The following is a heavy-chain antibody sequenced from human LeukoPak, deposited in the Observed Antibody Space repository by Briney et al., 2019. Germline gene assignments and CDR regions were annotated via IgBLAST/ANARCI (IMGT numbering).Heavy chain of an antibody. CDR1: GGSFSGYY. CDR2: INHSGST. J-gene: IGHJ4*02. Sequence: PSETLSLTCGVYGGSFSGYYWSWIRQPPGKGLEWIGEINHSGSTNYNPSLKSRVTISVDTSKNQFSLKLSSVTAADTAVYYCARVHYDSSGYYLRRGYFDYWGQGTLVTVSS. D-gene: IGHD3-22*01. V-gene: IGHV4-34*01. CDR3: ARVHYDSSGYYLRRGYFDY.